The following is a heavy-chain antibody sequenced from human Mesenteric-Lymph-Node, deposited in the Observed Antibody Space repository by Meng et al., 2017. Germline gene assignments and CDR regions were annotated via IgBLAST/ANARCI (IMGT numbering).Heavy chain of an antibody. Sequence: SSVKVSCKASGYTFTSYGISWVRQAPGQGLDWMGGLIPVFGTANYAQKFQGRVTITTDESTTTAYMELSSLRSEDTALYDFAIGYCTGGSCFSSLLYHYGLDVWGQGTTVTVSS. CDR1: GYTFTSYG. CDR2: LIPVFGTA. J-gene: IGHJ6*02. D-gene: IGHD2-15*01. V-gene: IGHV1-69*05. CDR3: AIGYCTGGSCFSSLLYHYGLDV.